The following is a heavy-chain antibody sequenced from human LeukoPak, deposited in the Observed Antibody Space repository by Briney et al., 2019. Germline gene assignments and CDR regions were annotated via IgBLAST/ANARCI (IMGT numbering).Heavy chain of an antibody. CDR2: ISNDGRNE. Sequence: GGSLRLSCAASGFTFSNYGMSWVRQAPGKGLEWVAIISNDGRNEHYADSVKGRFTISRDNSKNTLYLRMNSLRTDDTALYYCARQNYGIDDWGQGTLVTVSS. V-gene: IGHV3-30*03. D-gene: IGHD1-26*01. J-gene: IGHJ4*02. CDR1: GFTFSNYG. CDR3: ARQNYGIDD.